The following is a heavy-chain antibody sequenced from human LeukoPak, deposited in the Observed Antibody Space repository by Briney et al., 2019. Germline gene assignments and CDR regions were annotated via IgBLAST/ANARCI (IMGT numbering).Heavy chain of an antibody. J-gene: IGHJ5*02. CDR2: ISDYNGNT. CDR1: DSTFSSYG. CDR3: PRDGPDRAAWFDP. Sequence: GASVKVSCKAADSTFSSYGISGVRPAPGHGLGGMGGISDYNGNTNYAQKVQGRVTMTTDPFTSTAYMELRSLRSDDTAVYCCPRDGPDRAAWFDPWGQGTLVTVSS. V-gene: IGHV1-18*01. D-gene: IGHD6-25*01.